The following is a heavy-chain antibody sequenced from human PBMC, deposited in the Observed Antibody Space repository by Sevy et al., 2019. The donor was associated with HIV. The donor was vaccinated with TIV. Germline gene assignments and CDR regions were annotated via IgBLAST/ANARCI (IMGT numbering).Heavy chain of an antibody. CDR2: ISYDGSNQ. CDR1: GVAFSSYA. CDR3: ARFPPERAFDI. Sequence: GGSLRLSCAASGVAFSSYAMHWVRQAPDKGLEWVAVISYDGSNQEYADSVKGRFTISRDNSKNTLYLQMNSLRVEDTTVYYFARFPPERAFDIWGQGTMVTVSS. J-gene: IGHJ3*02. V-gene: IGHV3-30*04.